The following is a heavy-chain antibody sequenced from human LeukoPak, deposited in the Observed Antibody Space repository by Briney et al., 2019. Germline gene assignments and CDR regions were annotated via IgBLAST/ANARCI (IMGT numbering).Heavy chain of an antibody. D-gene: IGHD1-26*01. CDR1: GFTFSSYW. J-gene: IGHJ4*02. CDR3: ARAHRSGSLDN. Sequence: GGTLRLSCAASGFTFSSYWVHWVRQAPGKGLVWVSRINTDGSTTGYADAVKGRFTISRDNAKNTLYLQMNSLRAEDTAVYYCARAHRSGSLDNWGQGTLVTVSS. V-gene: IGHV3-74*01. CDR2: INTDGSTT.